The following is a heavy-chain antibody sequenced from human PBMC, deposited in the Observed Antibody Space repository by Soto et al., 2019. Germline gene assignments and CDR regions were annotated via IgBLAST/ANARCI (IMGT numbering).Heavy chain of an antibody. V-gene: IGHV3-11*01. Sequence: GGSLRLSCAASGFTFSDYYMSWIRQAPGKGLEWVSYISSSGSTIYYADSVKGRFTISRDNAKNSLYLQMNSLRAEDTAVYYCARDSMSTATIMITFGGVLQPWFDPWGQGTLVTVSS. J-gene: IGHJ5*02. D-gene: IGHD3-16*01. CDR1: GFTFSDYY. CDR2: ISSSGSTI. CDR3: ARDSMSTATIMITFGGVLQPWFDP.